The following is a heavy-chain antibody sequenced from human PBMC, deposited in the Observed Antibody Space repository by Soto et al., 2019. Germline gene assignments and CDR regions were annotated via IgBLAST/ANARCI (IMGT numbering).Heavy chain of an antibody. J-gene: IGHJ4*02. CDR2: IFHTGIT. Sequence: SETLSLTCTVSGGSISSYYWSWIRQPPGKGLEWIGYIFHTGITTYNPSLKSRVTISVDTSKNQFSLKLSSVTAADTAVYYCARIPFGELFIDYWGQGTLVTVS. CDR3: ARIPFGELFIDY. CDR1: GGSISSYY. V-gene: IGHV4-59*01. D-gene: IGHD3-10*01.